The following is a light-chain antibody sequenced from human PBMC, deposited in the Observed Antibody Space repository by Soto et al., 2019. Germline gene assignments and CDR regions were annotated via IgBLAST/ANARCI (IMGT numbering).Light chain of an antibody. Sequence: QSVLTQPASVSGSPGQASTSSCSGTRSDVGGYNYVSWYQQHPGKAPKLIIYEVSNRPSGVSNRFSGSKSGNPASLTISGLQAEDEAAYYCSSYTSSSRYVFGTGTKLTVL. V-gene: IGLV2-14*01. CDR2: EVS. J-gene: IGLJ1*01. CDR3: SSYTSSSRYV. CDR1: RSDVGGYNY.